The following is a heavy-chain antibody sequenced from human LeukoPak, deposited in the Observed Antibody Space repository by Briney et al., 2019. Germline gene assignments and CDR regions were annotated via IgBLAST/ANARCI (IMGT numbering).Heavy chain of an antibody. Sequence: ASVKVSCKASGGTFSIYAISWVRQAPGQGLEWMGGIIPIFGTANYAQKFQGRVTITADESTSTAYMELSSLRSEDTAVYYCARVITMVRGVIIKDCYYYYYMDVWGKGTTVTVSS. J-gene: IGHJ6*03. CDR1: GGTFSIYA. V-gene: IGHV1-69*13. CDR3: ARVITMVRGVIIKDCYYYYYMDV. CDR2: IIPIFGTA. D-gene: IGHD3-10*01.